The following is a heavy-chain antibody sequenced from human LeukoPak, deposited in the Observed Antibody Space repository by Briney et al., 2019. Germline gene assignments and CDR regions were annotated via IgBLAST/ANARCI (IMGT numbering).Heavy chain of an antibody. CDR3: ARDRQLGWFGP. CDR2: IHSDGLA. Sequence: SETLSLTCTVSGDSVSSGNYFWAWIRQSAGKGLEWIGRIHSDGLANYNPSLRSRVTISVDTSNNQFSLKVKSVTAADTATYYCARDRQLGWFGPWGQGILVTVSS. D-gene: IGHD3-16*01. V-gene: IGHV4-61*02. J-gene: IGHJ5*02. CDR1: GDSVSSGNYF.